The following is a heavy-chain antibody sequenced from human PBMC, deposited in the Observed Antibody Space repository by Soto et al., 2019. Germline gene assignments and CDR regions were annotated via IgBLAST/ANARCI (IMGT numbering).Heavy chain of an antibody. CDR2: IYHSGST. D-gene: IGHD5-18*01. Sequence: QLQLQESGSGLVKPSQTLSLTCAVSGGSISSGGYSWSWIRQPPGKGLEWIGYIYHSGSTYYNPSLKSRVTISVDRSKNQVSLTLSSVTAADTAVYYCARGESYSYGSYGMDVWGQGTTVTVSS. CDR3: ARGESYSYGSYGMDV. CDR1: GGSISSGGYS. V-gene: IGHV4-30-2*01. J-gene: IGHJ6*02.